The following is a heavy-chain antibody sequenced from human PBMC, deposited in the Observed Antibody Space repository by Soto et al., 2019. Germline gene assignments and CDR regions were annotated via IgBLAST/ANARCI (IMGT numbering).Heavy chain of an antibody. CDR2: IKSKTDGGTT. CDR3: TTDAQWGI. D-gene: IGHD1-26*01. Sequence: PGGSLRLSCAASGLTFYTAWMNWVRQAPGKGLEWVGRIKSKTDGGTTDYAAPVKGRFTISRDDSIDTLYLEMSSLKTEDTGVYFCTTDAQWGIWGQGTMVTVSS. CDR1: GLTFYTAW. J-gene: IGHJ3*02. V-gene: IGHV3-15*07.